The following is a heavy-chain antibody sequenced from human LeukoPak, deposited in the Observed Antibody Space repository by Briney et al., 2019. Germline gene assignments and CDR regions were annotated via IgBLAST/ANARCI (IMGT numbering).Heavy chain of an antibody. CDR2: IKPDGSGK. V-gene: IGHV3-7*01. J-gene: IGHJ4*02. D-gene: IGHD2/OR15-2a*01. CDR3: SSQPAVIDLDF. CDR1: GFSFSSYW. Sequence: PGGSLRLSCAASGFSFSSYWMTWVRQVPGKGLEWVANIKPDGSGKHYVDSVKGRFTISRDNAKSSLYPQMDSLRVEDTAVYYCSSQPAVIDLDFWGQGALVTVSS.